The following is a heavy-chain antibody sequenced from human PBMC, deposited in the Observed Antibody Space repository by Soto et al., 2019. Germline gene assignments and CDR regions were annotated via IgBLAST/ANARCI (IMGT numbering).Heavy chain of an antibody. CDR1: GDSITSNSYF. Sequence: SETLSLTCTVSGDSITSNSYFWAWIRQPPGKGLEWIGSIYYSGTTYYNPSLKSRVTIDRSKNQFSLKLSSVTAAHTAVYYCARHFSVDYFDYWGQGALVTVSS. V-gene: IGHV4-39*01. J-gene: IGHJ4*02. CDR3: ARHFSVDYFDY. CDR2: IYYSGTT.